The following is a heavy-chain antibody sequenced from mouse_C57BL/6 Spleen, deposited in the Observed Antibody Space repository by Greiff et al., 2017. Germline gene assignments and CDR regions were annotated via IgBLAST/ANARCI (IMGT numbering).Heavy chain of an antibody. V-gene: IGHV1-4*01. CDR1: GYTFTSYT. CDR3: ARSIGGSSFDY. CDR2: INPSSGYT. D-gene: IGHD1-1*01. J-gene: IGHJ2*01. Sequence: QVQLQQSGAELARPGASVKMSCKASGYTFTSYTMHWVKQRPGQGLEWIGYINPSSGYTKYNQKFKDKATLTADKSSSTAYMQLSSLTSEDSAVYYCARSIGGSSFDYWGQGTTLTVSS.